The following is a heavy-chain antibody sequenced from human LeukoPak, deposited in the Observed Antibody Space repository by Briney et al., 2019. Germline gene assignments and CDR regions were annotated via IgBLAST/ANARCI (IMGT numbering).Heavy chain of an antibody. D-gene: IGHD2-15*01. V-gene: IGHV4-34*01. CDR3: ARTGYCSGGSCIDY. Sequence: SETLSLTCAVYGGSFSGYYWSWIRQPPGKGLEWIGEINHSGSTNYNPSLKSRVTISVDTSKNQFSLKLSSVTAADTAVYYCARTGYCSGGSCIDYWGQGTLVTVSS. CDR1: GGSFSGYY. CDR2: INHSGST. J-gene: IGHJ4*02.